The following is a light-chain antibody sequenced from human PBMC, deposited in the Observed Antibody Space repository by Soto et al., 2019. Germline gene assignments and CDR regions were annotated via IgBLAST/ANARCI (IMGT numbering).Light chain of an antibody. CDR2: GNS. CDR1: SSNIGAGYD. V-gene: IGLV1-40*01. CDR3: QSYDSSLSGHV. Sequence: QSVLTQPPSVSGAPGQRVTISCTGSSSNIGAGYDVHWYQQLPGTAPKLLIYGNSNRPSGVPDRFSGSKSGTSASLAITGLQAEDEADYYCQSYDSSLSGHVFGTGTKVTLL. J-gene: IGLJ1*01.